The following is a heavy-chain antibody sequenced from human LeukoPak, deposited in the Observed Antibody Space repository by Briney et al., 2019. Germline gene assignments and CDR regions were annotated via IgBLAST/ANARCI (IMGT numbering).Heavy chain of an antibody. CDR1: GGSINSHY. D-gene: IGHD6-19*01. CDR3: ARFIAVAGTGWFDP. J-gene: IGHJ5*02. Sequence: SETLSLTCIVSGGSINSHYWSWIRQPAGKGLEWIGRIYTSGSTNYNPSLKSRVTISVDTSKNQFSLKLSSVTAADTAVYYCARFIAVAGTGWFDPWGQGTLVTVSS. V-gene: IGHV4-4*07. CDR2: IYTSGST.